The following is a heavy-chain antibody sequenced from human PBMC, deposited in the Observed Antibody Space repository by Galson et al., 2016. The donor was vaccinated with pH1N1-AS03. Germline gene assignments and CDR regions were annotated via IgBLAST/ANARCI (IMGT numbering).Heavy chain of an antibody. J-gene: IGHJ4*02. CDR2: ISGSGGHT. D-gene: IGHD6-13*01. Sequence: SLRLSCAASGSTFSGYAMNWVRQAPGEGLEWVSTISGSGGHTYYAGSVSGRFTISRDYSKNTLYLQMNSLRAEDTAVYYCVKDGVERAAAGFAYFDYWGQGTLVTVSS. CDR3: VKDGVERAAAGFAYFDY. V-gene: IGHV3-23*01. CDR1: GSTFSGYA.